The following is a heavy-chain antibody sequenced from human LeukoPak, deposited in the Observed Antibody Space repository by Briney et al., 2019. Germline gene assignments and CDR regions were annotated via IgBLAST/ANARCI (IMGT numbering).Heavy chain of an antibody. J-gene: IGHJ5*02. Sequence: SETLSLTCAVYGGSFSGYYWSWIRQPPGKWLEWIGEINHSGSTNYNPSLKSRVTITIDTTKNQFYLTPSSVTTADTAMYYCPRRGGYSFALNRFDPWGQGTLVTVSS. V-gene: IGHV4-34*01. D-gene: IGHD4-23*01. CDR2: INHSGST. CDR3: PRRGGYSFALNRFDP. CDR1: GGSFSGYY.